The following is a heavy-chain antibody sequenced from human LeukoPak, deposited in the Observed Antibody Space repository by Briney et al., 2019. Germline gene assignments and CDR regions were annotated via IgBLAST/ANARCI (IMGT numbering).Heavy chain of an antibody. CDR2: INPNSGGT. V-gene: IGHV1-2*02. D-gene: IGHD6-6*01. J-gene: IGHJ3*02. CDR1: EYTFTGYY. Sequence: ASVKVSCKASEYTFTGYYMHWVRQAPGQGLEWMGWINPNSGGTNYAQKFQGRVTMTRDTSISTAYMELSRLRSDDTAVYYCARVVAARRDAFDIWGQGTMVTVSS. CDR3: ARVVAARRDAFDI.